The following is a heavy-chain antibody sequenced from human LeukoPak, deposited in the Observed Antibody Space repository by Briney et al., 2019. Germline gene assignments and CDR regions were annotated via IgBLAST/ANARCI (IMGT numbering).Heavy chain of an antibody. CDR1: GFSFSSYA. V-gene: IGHV3-23*01. D-gene: IGHD2-8*01. J-gene: IGHJ3*01. CDR3: AKGKVNHNGAFDV. CDR2: ISASGANT. Sequence: GGSLRLSCAASGFSFSSYAMSWVRQAPGKGLEWVSAISASGANTNYADSVRGRFTISRDNSKKQVYLQMNSLRVEDTAIYYCAKGKVNHNGAFDVWGQGTRVT.